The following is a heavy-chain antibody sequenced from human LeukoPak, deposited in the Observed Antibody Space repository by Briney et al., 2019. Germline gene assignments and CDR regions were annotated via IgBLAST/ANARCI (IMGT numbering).Heavy chain of an antibody. J-gene: IGHJ3*02. D-gene: IGHD1-14*01. CDR2: IRYDGSSK. Sequence: GGSLRLSCAASGFTFSSYGMQRVRQAPGKGLEWVAFIRYDGSSKYYVDSVKGRFTISRDNSKTTLYLQMNSLRAEDTAVYYCARYGGDAFDIWGQGTMVTVSS. CDR1: GFTFSSYG. V-gene: IGHV3-30*02. CDR3: ARYGGDAFDI.